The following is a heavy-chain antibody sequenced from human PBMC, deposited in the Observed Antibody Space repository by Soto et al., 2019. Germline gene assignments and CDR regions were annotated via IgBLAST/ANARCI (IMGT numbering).Heavy chain of an antibody. V-gene: IGHV3-9*01. CDR1: GFTFDDYA. J-gene: IGHJ6*02. D-gene: IGHD3-22*01. CDR2: ISWNSGSI. Sequence: HPGGSLRLSCAASGFTFDDYAMHWVRQAPGKGLEWVSGISWNSGSIGYADSVKGRFTISRDNAKNSLYLQMNSLRAEDTALYYCAKAYHYYDSSGYYPRYYYYYGMDVWGQGTTVTVSS. CDR3: AKAYHYYDSSGYYPRYYYYYGMDV.